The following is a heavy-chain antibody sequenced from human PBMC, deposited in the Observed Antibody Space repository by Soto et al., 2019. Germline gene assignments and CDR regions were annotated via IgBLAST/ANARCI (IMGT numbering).Heavy chain of an antibody. Sequence: EVQLVESGGDLVQPGGSLRLSCAASGLTFSSYDFHWVRQATGKGLEWVSGIGTAGDTYYAGSVKGRFIMSRENAKNSFYFKINTLRAGDTAVFFCTGGADGFAYGGQGPLVPVPS. CDR1: GLTFSSYD. CDR2: IGTAGDT. J-gene: IGHJ4*02. CDR3: TGGADGFAY. V-gene: IGHV3-13*01. D-gene: IGHD3-16*01.